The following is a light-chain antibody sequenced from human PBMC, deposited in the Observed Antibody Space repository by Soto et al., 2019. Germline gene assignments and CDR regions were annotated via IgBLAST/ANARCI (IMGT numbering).Light chain of an antibody. V-gene: IGLV2-14*01. CDR2: EVT. J-gene: IGLJ1*01. Sequence: QSALTQPASVSGSPGQSITISCTGTSSDIGSYDYVSWYQQHPGKAPNLIIYEVTDRPSGVSNRFSGSKSGNTAALTSSGLQVEDEAEYYCSSFTSTSTRRFGSGTKVTL. CDR1: SSDIGSYDY. CDR3: SSFTSTSTRR.